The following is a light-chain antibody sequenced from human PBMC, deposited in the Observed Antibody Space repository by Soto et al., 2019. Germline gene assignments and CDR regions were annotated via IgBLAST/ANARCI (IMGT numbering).Light chain of an antibody. Sequence: VLTQPASVSGSPGQSITISCTGTSSDVGGYNYVSWYQQHPGKAPKLMIYEVSNRPSGVSNRFSGSKSGNTASLTISGLQAEDEADYYCSSYTSSSTYVFGTGTRSPS. CDR1: SSDVGGYNY. CDR3: SSYTSSSTYV. V-gene: IGLV2-14*01. J-gene: IGLJ1*01. CDR2: EVS.